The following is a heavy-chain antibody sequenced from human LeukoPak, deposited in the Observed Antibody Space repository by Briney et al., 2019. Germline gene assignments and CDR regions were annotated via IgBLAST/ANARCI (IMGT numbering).Heavy chain of an antibody. V-gene: IGHV4-39*07. CDR3: ARGQFYYDSTGYSD. CDR1: GGSISSSSYY. Sequence: SETLSLTCTVSGGSISSSSYYWGWIRQPPGKGLEWIGSIYYSGSTYYNPSLKSRVTISVDTSKNQFSLKLSSVTAADTAVYYCARGQFYYDSTGYSDWGQGTLVTVSS. D-gene: IGHD3-22*01. J-gene: IGHJ4*02. CDR2: IYYSGST.